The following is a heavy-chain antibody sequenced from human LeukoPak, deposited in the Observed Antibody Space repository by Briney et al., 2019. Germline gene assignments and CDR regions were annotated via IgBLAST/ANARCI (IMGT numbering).Heavy chain of an antibody. CDR2: IYPGDSDT. J-gene: IGHJ4*02. CDR1: GYSFTSYW. Sequence: GESLKISCKGSGYSFTSYWIGWVRQMPGKGLEWTGIIYPGDSDTRYSPSFQGQVTISADKSISTAYLQWSSLKASDTAMYYCARSDAGRYYYDSSGLGYWGQGTLVTVSS. D-gene: IGHD3-22*01. V-gene: IGHV5-51*01. CDR3: ARSDAGRYYYDSSGLGY.